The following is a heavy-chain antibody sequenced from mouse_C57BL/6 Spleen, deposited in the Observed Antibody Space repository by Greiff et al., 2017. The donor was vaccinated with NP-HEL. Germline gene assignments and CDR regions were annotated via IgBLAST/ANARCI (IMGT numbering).Heavy chain of an antibody. V-gene: IGHV1-52*01. J-gene: IGHJ3*01. CDR3: ARRGKTAQAPFAY. D-gene: IGHD3-2*02. CDR2: IDPSDSET. CDR1: GYTFTSYW. Sequence: QVQLKQPGAELVRPGSSVKLSCKASGYTFTSYWMHWVKQRPIQGLEWIGNIDPSDSETHYNQKFKDKATLTVDKSSSTAYMQLSSLTSEDSAVYYCARRGKTAQAPFAYWGQGTLVTVSA.